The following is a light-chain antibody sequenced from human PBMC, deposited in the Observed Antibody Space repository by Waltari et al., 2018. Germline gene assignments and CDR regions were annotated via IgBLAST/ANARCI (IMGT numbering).Light chain of an antibody. CDR3: QQYYSTPWT. V-gene: IGKV1-5*03. Sequence: DIQMTQSPSTLSAPVGDRVTITCRASQSIRSWLAWYQQKPGKAPKLLISKASTLESGVPSRFSGSGSGTEFTLTISSLQAEDVAVYYCQQYYSTPWTFGQGTKVEIK. CDR2: KAS. J-gene: IGKJ1*01. CDR1: QSIRSW.